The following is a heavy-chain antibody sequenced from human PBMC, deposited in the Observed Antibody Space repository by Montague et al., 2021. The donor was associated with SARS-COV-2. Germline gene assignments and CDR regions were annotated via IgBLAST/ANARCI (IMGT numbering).Heavy chain of an antibody. Sequence: SETRSLTCAVHGSSFSSYYWNWIRQSPGKGLEWIGEINHGGSTKFSPSLKGRLTISTDTSKNQFSLKLTSVAAADTAVYYCARLRDGVVPSPILGVGPFYSYYYMDVWGRGTPVTVSS. V-gene: IGHV4-34*01. D-gene: IGHD3-10*01. CDR2: INHGGST. CDR1: GSSFSSYY. J-gene: IGHJ6*03. CDR3: ARLRDGVVPSPILGVGPFYSYYYMDV.